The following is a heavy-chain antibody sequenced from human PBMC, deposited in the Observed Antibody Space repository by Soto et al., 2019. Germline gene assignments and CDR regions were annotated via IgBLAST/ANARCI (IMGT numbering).Heavy chain of an antibody. CDR2: ISAYNGNT. CDR3: ARAEQDIVVVVAANGFDY. D-gene: IGHD2-15*01. Sequence: GASVKVSCKASGYTFTSYGISWVRQAPGQGLEWMGWISAYNGNTNYAQKLQGRVTMTTDTSTSTAYMELRSLRSDDTAVYYCARAEQDIVVVVAANGFDYWGQGTLVTVSS. CDR1: GYTFTSYG. V-gene: IGHV1-18*01. J-gene: IGHJ4*02.